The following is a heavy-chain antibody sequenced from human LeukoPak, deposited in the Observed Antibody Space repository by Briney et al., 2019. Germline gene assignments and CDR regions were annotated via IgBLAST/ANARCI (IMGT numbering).Heavy chain of an antibody. V-gene: IGHV3-23*01. Sequence: GGSLRLSCAASGFTFSNSAMSWVRQAPGKGLEWVSAISGSGGSTYYADSVKGRFTISRDNSKNTLYLQMNSLRAEDTAVYYCAKVEAAAGGYDAFDIWGQGTMVTVSS. CDR2: ISGSGGST. CDR3: AKVEAAAGGYDAFDI. D-gene: IGHD6-13*01. CDR1: GFTFSNSA. J-gene: IGHJ3*02.